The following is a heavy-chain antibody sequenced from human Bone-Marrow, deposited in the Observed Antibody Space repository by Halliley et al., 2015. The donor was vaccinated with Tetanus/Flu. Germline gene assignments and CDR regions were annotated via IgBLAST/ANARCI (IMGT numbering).Heavy chain of an antibody. CDR1: GFTFSTLW. Sequence: LSLTCAASGFTFSTLWMHWVRQAPGKGLVWVSHINSDGSATTYADFVKGRFTISRDNAKNTLYLQMNSLRAEDTAVYYCARGGYGAVDIWGQGTLVTVSS. D-gene: IGHD6-13*01. J-gene: IGHJ3*02. CDR2: INSDGSAT. V-gene: IGHV3-74*01. CDR3: ARGGYGAVDI.